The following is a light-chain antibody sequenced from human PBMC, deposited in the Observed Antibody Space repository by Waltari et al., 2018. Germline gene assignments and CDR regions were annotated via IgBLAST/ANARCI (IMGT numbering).Light chain of an antibody. J-gene: IGKJ4*01. Sequence: DIVMTQSPDSLAVSLGERATINCKSSQTVLYSSNNKNYLAWFQQTPGQPPKLLIYWASTRESGVPDRFNGSGSGTDFTLTINSLQAEDVAVYYCQQYYGSPLTFGGGTKVEIK. CDR3: QQYYGSPLT. CDR1: QTVLYSSNNKNY. CDR2: WAS. V-gene: IGKV4-1*01.